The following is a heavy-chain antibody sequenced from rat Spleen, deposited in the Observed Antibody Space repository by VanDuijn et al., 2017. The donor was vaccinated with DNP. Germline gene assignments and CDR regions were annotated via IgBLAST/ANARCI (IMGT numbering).Heavy chain of an antibody. V-gene: IGHV5S11*01. CDR2: ISGVGGNT. CDR1: GFTFSNYY. J-gene: IGHJ3*01. Sequence: EVQLVESGGGLVQPGRSMKLSCAASGFTFSNYYMAWVRQAPTKGLEWVAAISGVGGNTYYRDSVKGRFTISRDNAKSTLYLQMDSLRSEETATYYCAKAGGYSPWYFDYWGQGTLVTVSS. D-gene: IGHD1-11*01. CDR3: AKAGGYSPWYFDY.